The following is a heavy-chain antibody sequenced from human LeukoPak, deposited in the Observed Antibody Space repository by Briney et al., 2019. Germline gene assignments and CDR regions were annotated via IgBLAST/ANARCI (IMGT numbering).Heavy chain of an antibody. CDR2: SSAYNGNT. J-gene: IGHJ4*02. D-gene: IGHD6-13*01. CDR1: GYTFTSYG. CDR3: ARFSPYSSSWSRFFGY. Sequence: ASVKVSCKASGYTFTSYGISWVRQAPGQGLEWMGWSSAYNGNTNYAQKLQGRVTMTTDTSTSTAYMELRSLRSDDTAVYYCARFSPYSSSWSRFFGYWGQGTLVTVSS. V-gene: IGHV1-18*01.